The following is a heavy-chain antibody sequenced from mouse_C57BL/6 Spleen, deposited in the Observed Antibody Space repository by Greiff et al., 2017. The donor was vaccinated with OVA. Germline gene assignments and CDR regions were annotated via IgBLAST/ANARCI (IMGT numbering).Heavy chain of an antibody. V-gene: IGHV1-15*01. CDR1: GYTFTDYE. CDR2: LDPETGGT. Sequence: QVQLKQSGAELVRPGASVTLSCKASGYTFTDYEMHWVKQTPVHGLEWIGALDPETGGTAYNQKFKGKAILTADKSSSTAYMELRSLTSEDSAVYYCTRNPITTVVATPYYYAMDYWGQGTSVTVSS. J-gene: IGHJ4*01. D-gene: IGHD1-1*01. CDR3: TRNPITTVVATPYYYAMDY.